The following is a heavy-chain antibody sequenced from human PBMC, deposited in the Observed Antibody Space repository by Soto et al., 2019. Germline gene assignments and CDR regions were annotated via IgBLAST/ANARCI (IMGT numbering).Heavy chain of an antibody. CDR1: GVTFSSYA. J-gene: IGHJ6*02. D-gene: IGHD5-12*01. CDR2: IIPIFGTA. CDR3: ARGRSGYEDYYYYGMDV. Sequence: SVKVSCKASGVTFSSYAISWVRQAPGQGLEWMGGIIPIFGTANYAQKFQGRVTITADKSTSTAYMELSSLRSEDTAVYYCARGRSGYEDYYYYGMDVWGQGTTVTVSS. V-gene: IGHV1-69*06.